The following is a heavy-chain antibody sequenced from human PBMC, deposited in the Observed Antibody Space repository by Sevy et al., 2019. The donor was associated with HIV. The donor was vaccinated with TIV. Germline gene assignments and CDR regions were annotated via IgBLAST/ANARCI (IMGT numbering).Heavy chain of an antibody. CDR3: ARSPPVRSGDDSLNWFDP. CDR1: GGSISTYY. V-gene: IGHV4-59*01. D-gene: IGHD5-12*01. Sequence: SETLSLTCTVSGGSISTYYWSWIRQPPGKGLEYIGYIYYTGSTNYNPSLKSRVTISVDTSKNQFSLNFRSVTAVDTADYYFARSPPVRSGDDSLNWFDPWGQRTLVTVSS. J-gene: IGHJ5*02. CDR2: IYYTGST.